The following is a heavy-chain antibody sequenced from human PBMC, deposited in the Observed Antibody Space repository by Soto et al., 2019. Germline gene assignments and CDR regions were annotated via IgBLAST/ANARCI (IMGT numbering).Heavy chain of an antibody. D-gene: IGHD1-20*01. CDR2: IDSSSVYI. J-gene: IGHJ5*02. Sequence: EVQLVESGGGLVKPGGSLRLSCAASGFSFSDYSMNWVRQAPGKRLEWVSSIDSSSVYIYYADSLKGRFTISRDNAKNSLYLQMNSLRAEDMAVYYCVRESISGTGWFDPWGQGTLVTVSS. V-gene: IGHV3-21*02. CDR3: VRESISGTGWFDP. CDR1: GFSFSDYS.